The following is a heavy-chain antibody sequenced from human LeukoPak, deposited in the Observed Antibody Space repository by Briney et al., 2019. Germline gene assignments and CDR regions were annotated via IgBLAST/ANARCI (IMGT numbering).Heavy chain of an antibody. D-gene: IGHD6-19*01. CDR3: ARPYSSGWYARKYFQH. Sequence: SETLSLTCAVYGGSFSGYYWSWIRQPPGKGLEWIGEINHSGSTNYNPSLKSRVTISVDTSKNQFSLKLSSVTAADTAVYYCARPYSSGWYARKYFQHWGQGTLVTVSS. CDR1: GGSFSGYY. V-gene: IGHV4-34*01. CDR2: INHSGST. J-gene: IGHJ1*01.